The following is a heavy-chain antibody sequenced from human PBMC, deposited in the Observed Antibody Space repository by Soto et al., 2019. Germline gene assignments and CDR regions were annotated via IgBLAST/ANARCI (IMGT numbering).Heavy chain of an antibody. CDR1: GGSITSRSYY. J-gene: IGHJ4*02. V-gene: IGHV4-39*01. CDR2: IYYSGST. D-gene: IGHD3-22*01. Sequence: QLQLQESGPGLVKPSETLSLTCTVSGGSITSRSYYWGCIRLPPGKALEWIGKIYYSGSTYYNPSLKSRGTLSVDTSKNQVSLKLSSVTAADTAVYYCMLGSGWKDFDYWGQGTLVTVSS. CDR3: MLGSGWKDFDY.